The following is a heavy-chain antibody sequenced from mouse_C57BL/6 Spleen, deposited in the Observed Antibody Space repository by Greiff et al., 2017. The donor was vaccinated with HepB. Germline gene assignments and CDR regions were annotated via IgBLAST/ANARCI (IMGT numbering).Heavy chain of an antibody. V-gene: IGHV1-69*01. Sequence: QVQLQQPGAELVMPGASVKLSCKASGYTFTSYWMHWVKQRPGQGLEWIGEIDPSDSYTNYNQKFKGKSTLTVDKSSSTAYMQLSSLTSEDSAVYYCARSPYYGNSLAWFAYWGQGTLVTVSA. CDR3: ARSPYYGNSLAWFAY. D-gene: IGHD2-1*01. CDR1: GYTFTSYW. J-gene: IGHJ3*01. CDR2: IDPSDSYT.